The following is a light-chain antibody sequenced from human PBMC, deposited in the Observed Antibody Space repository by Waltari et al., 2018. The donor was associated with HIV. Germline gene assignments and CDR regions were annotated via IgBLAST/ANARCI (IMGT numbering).Light chain of an antibody. J-gene: IGKJ4*01. CDR2: GAS. V-gene: IGKV3-15*01. CDR3: QQYNNWPLA. Sequence: IMLTQSPAPLSAAPGASATLSCRASQSASTNLAWYQQKPGQAPRLLIYGASTRATGIPARFSGSGSGTDFTLTISSLQSEDSVTYYCQQYNNWPLAFGGGTKVEIK. CDR1: QSASTN.